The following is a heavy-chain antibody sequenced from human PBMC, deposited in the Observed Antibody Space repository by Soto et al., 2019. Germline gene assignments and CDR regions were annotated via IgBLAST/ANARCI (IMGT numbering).Heavy chain of an antibody. J-gene: IGHJ4*02. CDR1: GFSLSTSEVG. CDR3: AHRFDWYYFNY. V-gene: IGHV2-5*02. Sequence: QITLKESGPTLLKPTQTLTLTCTFSGFSLSTSEVGVGWFRQPPGKALEWLALIYWDDDKRYSPSLKSRLTITKDTSKNRVVLTMTIVDPVDTATYFCAHRFDWYYFNYWGQGTLVTVSS. D-gene: IGHD3-9*01. CDR2: IYWDDDK.